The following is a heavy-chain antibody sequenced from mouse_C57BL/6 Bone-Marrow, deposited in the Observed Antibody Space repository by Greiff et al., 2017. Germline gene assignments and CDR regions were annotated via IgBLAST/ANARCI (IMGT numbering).Heavy chain of an antibody. CDR3: ASYGKGLYAMDY. Sequence: QVQLKESGAELAKPGASVKLSCKASGYTFTSYWMHWVKQRPGQGLEWIGYINPSSGYTKYNQKFKDKATLTADKSSSTAYMQRSSLAYEDSAVYYCASYGKGLYAMDYWGQGTSVTVSA. CDR2: INPSSGYT. D-gene: IGHD1-1*01. CDR1: GYTFTSYW. V-gene: IGHV1-7*01. J-gene: IGHJ4*01.